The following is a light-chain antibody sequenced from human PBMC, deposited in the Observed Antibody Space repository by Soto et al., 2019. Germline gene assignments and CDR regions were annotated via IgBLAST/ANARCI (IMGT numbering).Light chain of an antibody. CDR2: GAS. CDR3: QQYAGPPTT. CDR1: QSVSNNY. V-gene: IGKV3-20*01. Sequence: EIVLTPSPGTLSLSPGERATLSCRASQSVSNNYLAWCQQKPGQAPRVIMYGASRRATGIPDRFSGGGSGTDFTLTISRLEPEDFAVYFCQQYAGPPTTFGQGTRLEIK. J-gene: IGKJ5*01.